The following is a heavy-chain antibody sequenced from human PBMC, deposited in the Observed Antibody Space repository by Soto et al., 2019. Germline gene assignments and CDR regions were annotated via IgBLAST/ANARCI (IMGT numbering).Heavy chain of an antibody. Sequence: QVQLQQWGAGLLKPSETLSLTCAVYGGPFGGYYWSWIRQPPGKGLEWIGEISHSGSTNYNPSLKSRVTISLDTSKNQFSLKVKSVTAADTAVYYCARVVGYSNSWYDGMEVWGQGTMVTVSS. V-gene: IGHV4-34*01. CDR2: ISHSGST. J-gene: IGHJ6*02. CDR3: ARVVGYSNSWYDGMEV. D-gene: IGHD6-13*01. CDR1: GGPFGGYY.